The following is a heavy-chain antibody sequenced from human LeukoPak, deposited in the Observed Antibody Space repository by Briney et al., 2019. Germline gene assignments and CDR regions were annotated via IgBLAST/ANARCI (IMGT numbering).Heavy chain of an antibody. CDR2: INPNSGGT. V-gene: IGHV1-2*02. CDR3: ARVAGRGDYVWFDP. J-gene: IGHJ5*02. D-gene: IGHD4-17*01. Sequence: GASVKVSCKASGYTFTGYYMHWVRQAPGQGLEWMGWINPNSGGTNYAQKLQGRVTMTTDTSTSTAYMELRSLRSEDTAVYYCARVAGRGDYVWFDPWGQGTLVTVSS. CDR1: GYTFTGYY.